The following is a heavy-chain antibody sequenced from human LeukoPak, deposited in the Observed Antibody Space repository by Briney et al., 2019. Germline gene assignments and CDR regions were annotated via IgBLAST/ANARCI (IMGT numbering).Heavy chain of an antibody. D-gene: IGHD6-13*01. J-gene: IGHJ4*02. CDR3: ARDLYSSSSPPLDY. Sequence: GGSLRLSCAASGFTFSSYSMNWVRQAPGKGLEWVSSISSSSSYIYYADSVKGRFTISRDNAKNSLYLQVNSLRAEDTAVYYCARDLYSSSSPPLDYWGQGTLVTVSS. V-gene: IGHV3-21*01. CDR2: ISSSSSYI. CDR1: GFTFSSYS.